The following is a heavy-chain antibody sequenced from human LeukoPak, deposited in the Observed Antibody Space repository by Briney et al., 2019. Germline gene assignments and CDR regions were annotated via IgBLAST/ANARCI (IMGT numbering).Heavy chain of an antibody. Sequence: GGSLRLSCAASGLTFSSYGMRWVRQAPGKGLEWVAFIRYDGSNKYYADSVKGRFTISRDNSKNTLYLQMNSLRAEDTAVYYCAKDRGYSSGWYAGGVDYWGQGTLVTVSS. J-gene: IGHJ4*02. CDR3: AKDRGYSSGWYAGGVDY. D-gene: IGHD6-19*01. V-gene: IGHV3-30*02. CDR2: IRYDGSNK. CDR1: GLTFSSYG.